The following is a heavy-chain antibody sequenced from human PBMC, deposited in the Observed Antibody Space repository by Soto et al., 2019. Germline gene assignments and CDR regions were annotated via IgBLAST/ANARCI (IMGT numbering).Heavy chain of an antibody. Sequence: LRLSCAASGFTFSSYAMSWVRQAPGKGLEWVSAITGSGGSTYYADSVKGRFTISRDNSKNTLYPQMNSLRAEDTAVYYCAKVRKYSSGWYDDYWGQGTLVTVSS. CDR3: AKVRKYSSGWYDDY. D-gene: IGHD6-19*01. CDR2: ITGSGGST. V-gene: IGHV3-23*01. J-gene: IGHJ4*02. CDR1: GFTFSSYA.